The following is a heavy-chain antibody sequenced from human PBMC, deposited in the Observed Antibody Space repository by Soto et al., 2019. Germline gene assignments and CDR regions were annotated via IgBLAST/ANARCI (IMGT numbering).Heavy chain of an antibody. V-gene: IGHV1-58*01. J-gene: IGHJ1*01. Sequence: SVKVSCKASGFTFTSSAVQWVRQARGQRLEWIGWIVVGSGNTNYAQKFQERVTITRDMSTSTAYMELSSLRSEDTAVYYCAASDEDIAVADHWGQGTLVTVSS. CDR3: AASDEDIAVADH. CDR1: GFTFTSSA. D-gene: IGHD6-19*01. CDR2: IVVGSGNT.